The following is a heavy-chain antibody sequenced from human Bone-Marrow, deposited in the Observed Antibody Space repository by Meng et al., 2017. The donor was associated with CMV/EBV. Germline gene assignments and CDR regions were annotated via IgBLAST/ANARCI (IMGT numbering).Heavy chain of an antibody. CDR1: GYTFTSYG. J-gene: IGHJ4*02. CDR3: ARRVASVVAGSLDY. CDR2: ISAYNGNT. D-gene: IGHD2-15*01. V-gene: IGHV1-18*01. Sequence: ASVKVSCKASGYTFTSYGISWVRQAPGQGLEWMGWISAYNGNTNYAQKFQGRVTMTRDTSISTAYMELSRLRSDDTAVYYCARRVASVVAGSLDYWGQGNLVHVAS.